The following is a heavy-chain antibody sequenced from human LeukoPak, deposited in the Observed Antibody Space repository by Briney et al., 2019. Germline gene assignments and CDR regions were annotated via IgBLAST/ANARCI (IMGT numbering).Heavy chain of an antibody. CDR3: AREGSSWTGLDY. V-gene: IGHV3-33*01. J-gene: IGHJ4*02. CDR1: GFTFSSYG. CDR2: IWYDGSNK. Sequence: GSLRLSCAASGFTFSSYGMHWVRQAPGKGLEWVAVIWYDGSNKYYADSVKGRFTISRDNSKSTLYLQMNSLRAEDTAVYYCAREGSSWTGLDYWGQGTLVTVS. D-gene: IGHD6-13*01.